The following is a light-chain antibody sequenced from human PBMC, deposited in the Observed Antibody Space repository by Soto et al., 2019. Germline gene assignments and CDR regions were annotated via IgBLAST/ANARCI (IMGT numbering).Light chain of an antibody. J-gene: IGLJ2*01. CDR3: SSYTSSSTLMV. CDR1: SSDVGGYNY. Sequence: QSALTQPASVSGSPGQSITISCTGTSSDVGGYNYVSWYQPHPCKAPKLMYYYVSNRPSGVSNRFSGSKSGNTASLTISGLQAEVEAYYYCSSYTSSSTLMVFGGVTKHTVL. V-gene: IGLV2-14*01. CDR2: YVS.